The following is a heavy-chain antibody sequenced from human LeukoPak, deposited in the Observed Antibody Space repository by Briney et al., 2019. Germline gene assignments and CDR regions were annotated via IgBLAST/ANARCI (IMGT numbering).Heavy chain of an antibody. CDR2: ITGSGPYI. D-gene: IGHD3-16*01. J-gene: IGHJ4*02. V-gene: IGHV3-21*01. CDR3: ASWGEGALDN. Sequence: PGGSLRLSCAASGFTFSTFAMHWVRQSPGKGLEWVSSITGSGPYILYADSVKRRFTISRDNAKKSLYLQMNSLRVEDTGVYYCASWGEGALDNWGQGTLVTVSS. CDR1: GFTFSTFA.